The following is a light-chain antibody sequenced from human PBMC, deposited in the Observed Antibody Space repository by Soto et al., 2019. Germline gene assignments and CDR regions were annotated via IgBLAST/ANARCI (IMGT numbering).Light chain of an antibody. V-gene: IGKV3-11*01. CDR2: EAS. Sequence: DTVLTQSRATLSLSPGERATLSCRASQSVSSYLAWYQQKPGQAPRLLMYEASNRATGIPARFSGGGSGTDFTLTISSLEPEDFAVYYCQQRSDWPWTFGQGTKVDIK. CDR3: QQRSDWPWT. CDR1: QSVSSY. J-gene: IGKJ1*01.